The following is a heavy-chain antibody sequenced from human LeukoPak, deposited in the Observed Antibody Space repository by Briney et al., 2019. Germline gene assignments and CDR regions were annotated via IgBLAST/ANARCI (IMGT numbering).Heavy chain of an antibody. J-gene: IGHJ3*02. V-gene: IGHV3-9*01. Sequence: AGGSLRLSCAASGFTFDDYAMHWVRQAPGKGLEWVSGISWNSGSIGYADSVKGRFTISRDNAKNSLYLQMNSLRAEDTALYYCAKDTQPATTVTTFNIWGQGTMVTVSS. CDR3: AKDTQPATTVTTFNI. D-gene: IGHD4-17*01. CDR1: GFTFDDYA. CDR2: ISWNSGSI.